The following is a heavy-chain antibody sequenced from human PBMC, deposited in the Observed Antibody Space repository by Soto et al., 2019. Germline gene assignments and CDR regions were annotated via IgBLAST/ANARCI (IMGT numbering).Heavy chain of an antibody. CDR3: ARVPPSGDYFSANYYYYGMDV. CDR2: IIPIFGTA. CDR1: GGTFSSYA. J-gene: IGHJ6*02. Sequence: ASVKVSCKASGGTFSSYAISWVRQAPGQGLEWMGGIIPIFGTANYAQKFQGRVTITADESTSTAYMELSSLRSEDTAVYYCARVPPSGDYFSANYYYYGMDVWGQGTTVTVAS. V-gene: IGHV1-69*13. D-gene: IGHD4-17*01.